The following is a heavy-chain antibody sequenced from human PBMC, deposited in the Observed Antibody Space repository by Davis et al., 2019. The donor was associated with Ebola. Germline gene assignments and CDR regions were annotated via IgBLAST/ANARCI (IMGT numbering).Heavy chain of an antibody. D-gene: IGHD3-10*01. CDR1: GGSISSSSYY. CDR3: ARVKGRMVQGVIIGNYYYYGMDV. J-gene: IGHJ6*02. Sequence: SETLSLTCTVSGGSISSSSYYWGWIRQPPGKGLEWIGSFYYSGSTNYNPSLKSRVTISVDTSKNQFSLKLSSVTAADTAVYYCARVKGRMVQGVIIGNYYYYGMDVWGQGTTVTVSS. CDR2: FYYSGST. V-gene: IGHV4-39*07.